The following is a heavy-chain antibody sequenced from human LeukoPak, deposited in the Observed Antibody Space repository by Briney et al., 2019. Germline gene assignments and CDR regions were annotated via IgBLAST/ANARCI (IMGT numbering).Heavy chain of an antibody. J-gene: IGHJ4*02. CDR3: ARAGIVVVPATYYFDY. V-gene: IGHV1-3*01. CDR2: INAGNGNT. Sequence: ASVKVSCKASGYTFTSYAMHWVRQAPGQRLEWMGWINAGNGNTKYSQKFQGRVTITRDTSASTAYMELSRLRSDDTAVYYCARAGIVVVPATYYFDYWGQGTLVTVSS. CDR1: GYTFTSYA. D-gene: IGHD2-2*01.